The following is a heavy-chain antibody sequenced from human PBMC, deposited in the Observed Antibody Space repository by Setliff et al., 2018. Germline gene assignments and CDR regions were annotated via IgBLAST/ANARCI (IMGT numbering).Heavy chain of an antibody. CDR2: IFHGESI. Sequence: SETLSLTCTVSGYPINTHYWGWIRQPPGKGLEWIGNIFHGESISYNPSLKSRVTISVDTSKNQVSLKVRSVTAADTAVYYCARHKSNGSGSYPSLYMDVWGKGIMVTVSS. D-gene: IGHD3-10*01. CDR1: GYPINTHY. CDR3: ARHKSNGSGSYPSLYMDV. J-gene: IGHJ6*03. V-gene: IGHV4-59*08.